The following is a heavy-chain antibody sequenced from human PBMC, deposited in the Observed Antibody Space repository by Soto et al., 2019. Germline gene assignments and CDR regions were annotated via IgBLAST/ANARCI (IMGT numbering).Heavy chain of an antibody. V-gene: IGHV1-69*01. CDR2: IIPIFGTL. D-gene: IGHD2-15*01. Sequence: QVQLVQSGAEVKRPGSSVKVSCKASGGTFRSYGINWVRQAPGQGLEWMGVIIPIFGTLNSAQKFQGRVTIPADESTSTAYMELSSLRPEDTAVYYCAREGGGLGYCSGGTCNWYFDLWGRGTLVTVSS. CDR3: AREGGGLGYCSGGTCNWYFDL. J-gene: IGHJ2*01. CDR1: GGTFRSYG.